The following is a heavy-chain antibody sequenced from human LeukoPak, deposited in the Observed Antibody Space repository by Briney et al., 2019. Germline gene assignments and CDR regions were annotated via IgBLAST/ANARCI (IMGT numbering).Heavy chain of an antibody. J-gene: IGHJ4*02. CDR2: IRYDGSNK. D-gene: IGHD3-3*01. Sequence: GGSLRLSCAASGFTFSSYGMHWVRQAPGKGLEWVAFIRYDGSNKYYADSVKGRFTISRDNSKNTLYLQMNSLRAEDTAVYYCAREPDDFWSGYWDYWGQGTLVTVSS. V-gene: IGHV3-30*02. CDR1: GFTFSSYG. CDR3: AREPDDFWSGYWDY.